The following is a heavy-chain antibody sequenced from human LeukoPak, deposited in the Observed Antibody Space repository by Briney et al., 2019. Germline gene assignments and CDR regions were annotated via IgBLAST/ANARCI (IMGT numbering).Heavy chain of an antibody. D-gene: IGHD6-19*01. Sequence: ASVKVSCKASGYTFIGYYMHWVRQAPGQGLEWMGWINPNSGGTDYAQKFQGRVTMTRDTSISTAYMELSRLRADDTAVYYCTRNSGWYGVSWGQGTLVSVSS. CDR1: GYTFIGYY. CDR3: TRNSGWYGVS. CDR2: INPNSGGT. J-gene: IGHJ4*02. V-gene: IGHV1-2*02.